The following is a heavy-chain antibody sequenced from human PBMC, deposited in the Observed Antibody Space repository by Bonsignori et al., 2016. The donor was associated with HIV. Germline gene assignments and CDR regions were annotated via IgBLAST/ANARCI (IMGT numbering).Heavy chain of an antibody. CDR2: MSFDGSTK. D-gene: IGHD2-21*02. J-gene: IGHJ6*03. CDR1: GFTFSSYG. CDR3: ARGVVVTTEDLFYYYYYYMDV. Sequence: GESLKISCAASGFTFSSYGMHWVRQAPGKGLEWVAIMSFDGSTKYYADSVKGRFTISRDNSKNTLYLQMNSLRPEDTAVYYCARGVVVTTEDLFYYYYYYMDVWGKGTTVTVSS. V-gene: IGHV3-30*03.